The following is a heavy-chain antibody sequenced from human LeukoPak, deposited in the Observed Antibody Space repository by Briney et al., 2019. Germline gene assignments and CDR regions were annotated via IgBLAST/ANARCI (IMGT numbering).Heavy chain of an antibody. CDR2: IYYRGST. V-gene: IGHV4-59*01. CDR1: GGSISSYY. Sequence: SETLSLTCTVSGGSISSYYWSWIRQPPGKGLEWIGYIYYRGSTNYNPSLKSRVTISVDTSKNQFSLKLSSVTAADTAVYYCARDSSSSSRYYYYGMDVWGQGTTVTVSS. D-gene: IGHD6-13*01. J-gene: IGHJ6*02. CDR3: ARDSSSSSRYYYYGMDV.